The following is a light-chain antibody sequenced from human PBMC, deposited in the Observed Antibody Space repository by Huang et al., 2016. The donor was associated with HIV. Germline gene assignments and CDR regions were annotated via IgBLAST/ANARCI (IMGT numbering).Light chain of an antibody. V-gene: IGKV1-5*01. CDR2: DAS. CDR3: QQYNTYPWT. J-gene: IGKJ1*01. CDR1: QNITKW. Sequence: DIQMTQSPSTLSASVGERVTITCRASQNITKWLAWYEQKPGKAPKLLIYDASSLESGVSLRCSGSGSGTEFTLTISSLQPDNFATYYCQQYNTYPWTFGQGTKVEVK.